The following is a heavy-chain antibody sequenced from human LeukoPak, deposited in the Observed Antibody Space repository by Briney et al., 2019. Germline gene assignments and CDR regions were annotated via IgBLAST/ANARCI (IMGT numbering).Heavy chain of an antibody. Sequence: ASVKVSCKASGGTFSSYAINWVRQATGQGLEWMGWMNPNSGNTGYAQKFQGRVTVTRNTSISTAYMELSSLRSEDTAVYYCARGKGSGSYYPGFDPWGQGTLVTVSP. CDR2: MNPNSGNT. CDR3: ARGKGSGSYYPGFDP. J-gene: IGHJ5*02. D-gene: IGHD3-10*01. CDR1: GGTFSSYA. V-gene: IGHV1-8*02.